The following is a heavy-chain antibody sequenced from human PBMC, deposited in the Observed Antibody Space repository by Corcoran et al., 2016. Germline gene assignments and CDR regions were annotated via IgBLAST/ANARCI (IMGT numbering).Heavy chain of an antibody. V-gene: IGHV1-2*02. CDR2: INPNSGGT. D-gene: IGHD2-15*01. CDR3: ARRLLGSGGGSWSFDY. J-gene: IGHJ4*02. Sequence: QVQLVQSGTEVKKPGASVKVSCKASGYTFTGYYMHWVRQAPGQGLEWMGWINPNSGGTNSAQKFQCRVTMTRDTSISTAYMELSSLRSDDTAVYYWARRLLGSGGGSWSFDYWGQGTLVTVSS. CDR1: GYTFTGYY.